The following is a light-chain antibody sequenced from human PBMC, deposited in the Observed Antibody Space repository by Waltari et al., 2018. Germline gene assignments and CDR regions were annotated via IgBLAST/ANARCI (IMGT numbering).Light chain of an antibody. J-gene: IGKJ5*01. CDR3: QHLNSYPIT. Sequence: DLQLTQSLSFLPAPVADRVTTTCRASQVISNYLAWYQQKPGKAPKLLIYAASALQSGVPATFSGSGSGTEFTLTISSLQPEDFATYYCQHLNSYPITFGQGTRLEMK. V-gene: IGKV1-9*01. CDR2: AAS. CDR1: QVISNY.